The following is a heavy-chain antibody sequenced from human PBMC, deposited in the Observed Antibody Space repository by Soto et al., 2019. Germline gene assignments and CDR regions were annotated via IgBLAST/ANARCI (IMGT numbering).Heavy chain of an antibody. CDR2: ISGSGDST. CDR1: GFTFSSYA. Sequence: GGSLRLSCAASGFTFSSYAMSWVRQAPGEGLEWVSAISGSGDSTFYADSMKGRFTVSRDNSKNTLYLQMDSLRAEDSALYYCAKDFSNSNRGYFDYWGQGTLVTVSS. V-gene: IGHV3-23*01. J-gene: IGHJ4*02. CDR3: AKDFSNSNRGYFDY. D-gene: IGHD3-22*01.